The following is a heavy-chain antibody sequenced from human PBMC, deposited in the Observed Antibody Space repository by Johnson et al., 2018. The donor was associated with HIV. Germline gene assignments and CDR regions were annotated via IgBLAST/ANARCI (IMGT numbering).Heavy chain of an antibody. J-gene: IGHJ3*02. CDR1: GFTFSSYA. D-gene: IGHD3-22*01. Sequence: QVQLVESGGDVVQPGRSLRLSCAASGFTFSSYAMHWVRQAPGKGLEWVAVIWYDGSNKYYADSVKGRFTISRDTSTNTLYLQMGSLRAEDMAVYYCARGNITMIVGTSYAFDIWGQGTMVTVSS. V-gene: IGHV3-30*14. CDR3: ARGNITMIVGTSYAFDI. CDR2: IWYDGSNK.